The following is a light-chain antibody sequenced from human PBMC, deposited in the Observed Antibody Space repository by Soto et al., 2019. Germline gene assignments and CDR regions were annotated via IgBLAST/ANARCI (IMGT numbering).Light chain of an antibody. V-gene: IGLV2-8*01. CDR2: AVS. J-gene: IGLJ2*01. CDR3: SSYAGTNNVV. Sequence: QSALTQPPSASGSLGQSVTISCTGTSSDVGASNYVSWYQQHPGNSPKIVVFAVSQRPSGVPDRFSGSKSGNTASLTVSGLQAEDEADYYCSSYAGTNNVVFGGGTQLTVL. CDR1: SSDVGASNY.